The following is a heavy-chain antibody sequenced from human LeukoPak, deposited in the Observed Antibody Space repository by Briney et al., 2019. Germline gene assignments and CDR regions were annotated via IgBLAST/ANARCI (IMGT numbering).Heavy chain of an antibody. V-gene: IGHV3-13*01. CDR2: IGTAGDT. CDR1: GFTFSSYD. D-gene: IGHD6-25*01. CDR3: ARALGSSHYYYYGMDV. Sequence: PGGSLRLSCAASGFTFSSYDMHWVRQATGKGLEWVSAIGTAGDTYYPGSVKGRFTISRENAKNSLYLQINSLRAGDTAVYYCARALGSSHYYYYGMDVWGQGTTVTVSS. J-gene: IGHJ6*02.